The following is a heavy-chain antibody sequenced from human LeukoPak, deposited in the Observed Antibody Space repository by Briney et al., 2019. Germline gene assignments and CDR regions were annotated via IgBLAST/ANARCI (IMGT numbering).Heavy chain of an antibody. CDR3: AKEGHMVRGVTYFDY. J-gene: IGHJ4*02. CDR1: GFTFDDYA. D-gene: IGHD3-10*01. V-gene: IGHV3-9*01. CDR2: ISWNSDSL. Sequence: GGSLRLSCAASGFTFDDYAMHWVRQAPGKGLEWVSGISWNSDSLNYADSVKGRFTISRDNAKNSLYLQMNSLRAEDTALYYCAKEGHMVRGVTYFDYWGQGTLVTVSS.